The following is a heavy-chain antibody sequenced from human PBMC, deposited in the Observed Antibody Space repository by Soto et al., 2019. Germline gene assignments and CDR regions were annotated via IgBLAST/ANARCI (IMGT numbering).Heavy chain of an antibody. CDR2: ISYDGSNK. J-gene: IGHJ6*02. D-gene: IGHD5-12*01. CDR1: GFTFSSYG. Sequence: GGSLRLSCAASGFTFSSYGMHWVRQAPGKGLEWVAVISYDGSNKYYADSVKGRFTISRDNSKNTLYLQMNSLRAEDTAVYYCAKDPVGGGYDFTSYYGMDVWGQGTTVTVSS. V-gene: IGHV3-30*18. CDR3: AKDPVGGGYDFTSYYGMDV.